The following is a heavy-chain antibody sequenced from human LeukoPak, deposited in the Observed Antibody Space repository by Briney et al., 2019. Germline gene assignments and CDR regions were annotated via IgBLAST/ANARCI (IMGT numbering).Heavy chain of an antibody. D-gene: IGHD2-21*02. Sequence: PSETLSLTCAVSGGSFSGYYWSWIRQPPEKGLEWIGEINHSGSTNYNPSLKSRVTISVGRSKNQFSLKLSSVTAADTAMYFCARTPTYCGGDCYYFDPWGQGTLVTVSS. J-gene: IGHJ5*02. V-gene: IGHV4-34*01. CDR3: ARTPTYCGGDCYYFDP. CDR1: GGSFSGYY. CDR2: INHSGST.